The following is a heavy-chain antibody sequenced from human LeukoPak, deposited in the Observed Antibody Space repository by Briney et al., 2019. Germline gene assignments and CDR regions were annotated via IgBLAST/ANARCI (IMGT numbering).Heavy chain of an antibody. J-gene: IGHJ4*02. CDR1: GGTFSSCP. V-gene: IGHV1-69*13. D-gene: IGHD4-23*01. Sequence: ASVKVSCKASGGTFSSCPLTWVRQAPGQGLEWMGEITPILGAANYAQTFQGRVTITADESTSTVFMELSSLRSDDTAFYYCARNSRVASTSGLNYWGQGTLVTVSS. CDR2: ITPILGAA. CDR3: ARNSRVASTSGLNY.